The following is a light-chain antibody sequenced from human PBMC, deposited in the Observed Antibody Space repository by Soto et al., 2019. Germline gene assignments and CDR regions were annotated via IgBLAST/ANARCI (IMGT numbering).Light chain of an antibody. CDR1: QGISVNG. J-gene: IGKJ1*01. CDR3: QHYGDSSWT. CDR2: GTS. Sequence: EMVLMQSPGTLSLSPGEGATLSCRASQGISVNGLLWYQQKRGQAPRLLIRGTSSRATGVPDRFSAGGSGTDFTLAISRLEPEDSAIYYCQHYGDSSWTFGQGTKVEIK. V-gene: IGKV3-20*01.